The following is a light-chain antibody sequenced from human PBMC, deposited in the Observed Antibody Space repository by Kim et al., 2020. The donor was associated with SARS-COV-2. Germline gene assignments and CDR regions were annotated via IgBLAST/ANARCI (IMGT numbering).Light chain of an antibody. CDR2: LNSDGRH. V-gene: IGLV4-69*01. J-gene: IGLJ2*01. Sequence: QLVLTQSPSASASLGASVKLTCTLSSGHTTYDITWHQLQPGKGPRYLMKLNSDGRHIKGDGIPDRFSGSSSGAERYLTISSLQSEDEADYYCHTWSTAIVFGGGTQLTV. CDR1: SGHTTYD. CDR3: HTWSTAIV.